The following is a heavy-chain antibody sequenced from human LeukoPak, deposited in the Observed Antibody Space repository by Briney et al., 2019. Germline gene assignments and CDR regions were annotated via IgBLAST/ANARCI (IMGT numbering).Heavy chain of an antibody. V-gene: IGHV3-49*03. CDR3: TTGVGAAGLGVDY. J-gene: IGHJ4*02. CDR1: GFTFEDYA. CDR2: IRSREYGGPT. Sequence: GGSLRLPCTASGFTFEDYAMIWLRQAPGKGLEGVGFIRSREYGGPTEYGAAVKGSFTIPRDDSKSIDYLQMNSLKIEDTAVYYCTTGVGAAGLGVDYWGQGTLVTVSS. D-gene: IGHD1-26*01.